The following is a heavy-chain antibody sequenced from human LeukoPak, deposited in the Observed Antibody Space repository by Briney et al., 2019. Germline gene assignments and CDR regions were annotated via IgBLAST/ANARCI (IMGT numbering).Heavy chain of an antibody. J-gene: IGHJ5*02. CDR3: ARPQYYDFWSGYSWFDP. CDR2: IYYSGST. CDR1: GGSISSYY. V-gene: IGHV4-59*01. D-gene: IGHD3-3*01. Sequence: PSETLSLTCTVSGGSISSYYWSWIRQPPGKGLEGIGYIYYSGSTNYNPSLKSRVTISVDTSKNQFSLKLSSVTAADTAVYYCARPQYYDFWSGYSWFDPWGQGTLVTVSS.